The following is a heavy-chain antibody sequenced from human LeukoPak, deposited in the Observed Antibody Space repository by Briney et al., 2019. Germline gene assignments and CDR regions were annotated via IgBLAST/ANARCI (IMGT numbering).Heavy chain of an antibody. Sequence: SETLSLTCAVYGGSFSGYYWSWIRQPPGKGLGWIGEINHSGGTNYNPSLKSRVTISVDTSKNQFSLKLSSVTAADTAVYYCARAGSSSWYRREQNWFDPWGQGTLVTVSS. J-gene: IGHJ5*02. V-gene: IGHV4-34*01. D-gene: IGHD6-13*01. CDR1: GGSFSGYY. CDR3: ARAGSSSWYRREQNWFDP. CDR2: INHSGGT.